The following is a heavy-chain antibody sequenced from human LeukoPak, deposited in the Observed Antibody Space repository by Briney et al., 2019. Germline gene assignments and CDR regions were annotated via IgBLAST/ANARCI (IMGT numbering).Heavy chain of an antibody. Sequence: GGTLRLSCAASGFTFSSYAMSWVRRAPGKGLEWVSATSSSDAGKYYADSVRGRFTISRDNSRNTMYLQMNSLRAEDAAVYYCAKAPVTSCRGAFCYPFDSWGQGTVVTVSS. CDR1: GFTFSSYA. CDR2: TSSSDAGK. V-gene: IGHV3-23*01. D-gene: IGHD2-15*01. J-gene: IGHJ4*02. CDR3: AKAPVTSCRGAFCYPFDS.